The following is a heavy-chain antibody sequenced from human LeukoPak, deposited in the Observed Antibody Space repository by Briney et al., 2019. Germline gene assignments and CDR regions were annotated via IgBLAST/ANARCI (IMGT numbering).Heavy chain of an antibody. Sequence: VASVTVSCKASGGTFSSYAISWVRQAPGQGLEWMGGIIPIFGTANYAQKFQGRVTITADESTSTAYMELSSLRSEDTAVYYCARPERPVPYYDILTGYYSSGQFDYWGQGTLVTVSS. CDR2: IIPIFGTA. D-gene: IGHD3-9*01. J-gene: IGHJ4*02. CDR1: GGTFSSYA. V-gene: IGHV1-69*13. CDR3: ARPERPVPYYDILTGYYSSGQFDY.